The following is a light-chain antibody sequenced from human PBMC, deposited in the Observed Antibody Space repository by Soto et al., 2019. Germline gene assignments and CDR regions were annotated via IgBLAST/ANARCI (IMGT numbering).Light chain of an antibody. J-gene: IGKJ1*01. CDR1: QSVSNDF. V-gene: IGKV3-20*01. CDR2: GAS. CDR3: QQYGSSPPRT. Sequence: EIVLTQSPGILSLSPGQRVTLSCRASQSVSNDFLAWYQQKPGQAPRLLIYGASTRATDVPDRFSGSGSGADFPLTISRRGREDFAVYYCQQYGSSPPRTFGQGTKVEMK.